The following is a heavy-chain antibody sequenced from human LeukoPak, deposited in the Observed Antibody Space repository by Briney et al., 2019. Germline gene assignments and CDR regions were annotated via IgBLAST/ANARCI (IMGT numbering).Heavy chain of an antibody. J-gene: IGHJ5*02. V-gene: IGHV3-21*05. CDR3: ARGKDWFDP. CDR1: GFTFSSYS. Sequence: GGSLRLSCAASGFTFSSYSMNWVRQAPGKGLEWVSYISSTSTFTTCVASVKGRFTISRDNANNSLYLQINSLRAEDTAVYCCARGKDWFDPWGQGTLVTVSS. CDR2: ISSTSTFT.